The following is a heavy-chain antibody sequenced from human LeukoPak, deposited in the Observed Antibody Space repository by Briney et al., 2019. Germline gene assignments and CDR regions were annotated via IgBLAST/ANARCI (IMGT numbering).Heavy chain of an antibody. D-gene: IGHD3-9*01. J-gene: IGHJ5*01. Sequence: SEALCLTCAVYGGSFSGYYSSCIRHPPGKGLEWSGEINHSGSTNYNPSLKSRVTLSADTSKNQFSLYLCSVTAAATAVYYTAGVLTGYYPNLFDPCSQRTLVT. CDR1: GGSFSGYY. CDR2: INHSGST. V-gene: IGHV4-34*01. CDR3: AGVLTGYYPNLFDP.